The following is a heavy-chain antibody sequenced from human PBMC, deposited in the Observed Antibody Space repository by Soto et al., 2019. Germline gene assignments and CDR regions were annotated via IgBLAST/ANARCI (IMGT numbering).Heavy chain of an antibody. Sequence: GDSLRLSCAASGFTFSTYPMAWMRLGPGKRPEWFSGISDKGGGTYYAASVQCRFTISRDNTKNTLSLTMISLIPATTAICYFAKDHHTTKPAATDYWGQATLVPLSS. CDR2: ISDKGGGT. J-gene: IGHJ4*02. V-gene: IGHV3-23*01. CDR3: AKDHHTTKPAATDY. CDR1: GFTFSTYP. D-gene: IGHD2-2*01.